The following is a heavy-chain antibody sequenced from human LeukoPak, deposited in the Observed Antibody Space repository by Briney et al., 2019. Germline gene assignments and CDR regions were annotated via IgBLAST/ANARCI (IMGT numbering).Heavy chain of an antibody. D-gene: IGHD3-22*01. CDR3: ARGGSYYDSSGYYPLGY. V-gene: IGHV3-30*04. CDR1: GFTFSSYA. J-gene: IGHJ4*02. CDR2: ISYDGSNK. Sequence: PGGSLRLSCAASGFTFSSYAMHWVRQAPGKGLEWVAVISYDGSNKYYADSVKGRFTISRDNSKNTLYLQMNSLRAEDTAVYYCARGGSYYDSSGYYPLGYWGQGTLVTVSS.